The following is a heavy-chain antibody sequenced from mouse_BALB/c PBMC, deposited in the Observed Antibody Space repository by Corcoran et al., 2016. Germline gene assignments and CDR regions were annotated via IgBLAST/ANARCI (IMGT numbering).Heavy chain of an antibody. CDR2: IYPGSGNI. D-gene: IGHD2-10*02. CDR3: ARGYGNYYVDY. CDR1: GYTFTDYF. J-gene: IGHJ2*01. V-gene: IGHV1-84*02. Sequence: QIQLQQSGPELVKPGASVRISCKASGYTFTDYFINWVKQKPGQGLEWIGWIYPGSGNIKYNEKFKGKATLTVDTSSSTAYMQLSSLTSEDTAVYVWARGYGNYYVDYGGQGTTLTVSS.